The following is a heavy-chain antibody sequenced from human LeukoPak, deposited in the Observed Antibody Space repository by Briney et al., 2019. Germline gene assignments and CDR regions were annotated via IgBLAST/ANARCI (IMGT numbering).Heavy chain of an antibody. CDR2: IIPIFGTA. J-gene: IGHJ4*02. Sequence: SVKVSCKASGGTFSSYAISWVRQAPGQGLEWMGGIIPIFGTANYAQKFQGRVTITADKSTSTAYMELSSLRSEDTAVYYCARASGTVTTPSLCDYWGQGTLVTVSS. V-gene: IGHV1-69*06. D-gene: IGHD4-17*01. CDR1: GGTFSSYA. CDR3: ARASGTVTTPSLCDY.